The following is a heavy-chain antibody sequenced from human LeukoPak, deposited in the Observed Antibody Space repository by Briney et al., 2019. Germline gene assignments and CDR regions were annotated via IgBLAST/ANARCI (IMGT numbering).Heavy chain of an antibody. CDR1: GFTFSDYF. Sequence: GGFLRLSCAASGFTFSDYFIDWVRQAPGKGLEWVGRIRDKVHSYTTEYAASVKGRFTISRDDSKDSLFLQMDSLQIEDTAVYYCTRRSSTWYSDYWGQGTLVTVSS. CDR2: IRDKVHSYTT. J-gene: IGHJ4*02. V-gene: IGHV3-72*01. D-gene: IGHD6-13*01. CDR3: TRRSSTWYSDY.